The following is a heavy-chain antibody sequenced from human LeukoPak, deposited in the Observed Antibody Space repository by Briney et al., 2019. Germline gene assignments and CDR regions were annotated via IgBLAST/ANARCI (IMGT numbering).Heavy chain of an antibody. D-gene: IGHD6-13*01. CDR2: IYRGGST. CDR3: ARGRVWYRSIDY. CDR1: RFPHRRNY. V-gene: IGHV3-53*05. Sequence: HHGGSLRLSCAASRFPHRRNYLTGVPQAPGKGLEWVSVIYRGGSTYYADDVQGRFTISRDNSKNTVYLQMNSLRAEDTAVYYCARGRVWYRSIDYWGQGTLVTVSS. J-gene: IGHJ4*02.